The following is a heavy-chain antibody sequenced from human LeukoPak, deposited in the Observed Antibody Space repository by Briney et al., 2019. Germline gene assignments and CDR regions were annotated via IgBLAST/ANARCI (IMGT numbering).Heavy chain of an antibody. V-gene: IGHV4-30-4*01. J-gene: IGHJ3*02. D-gene: IGHD5-12*01. Sequence: SQTLSDTCMGSLGSLSVCFYYCGCIRQPPGKGLEWIGYIYYSGSTYYNPSLKSRVTISVDTSKNQFSLRLSSVAASYTDVYYGARGRGIVATSSSFDIWGQGTMVTVSS. CDR3: ARGRGIVATSSSFDI. CDR2: IYYSGST. CDR1: LGSLSVCFYY.